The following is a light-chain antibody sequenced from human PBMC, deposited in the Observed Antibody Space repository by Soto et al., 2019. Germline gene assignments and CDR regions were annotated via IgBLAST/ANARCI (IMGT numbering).Light chain of an antibody. Sequence: EIVLTQSPGTLSLYAGGRATLYCMASQTVSSNYLAWCQQRHGQAPRXXXYGASTRAAGIPDRFSGSVSGTDGTLTITRLEPEDSAVYFCQQYTGPPTTFGQGTRLEIK. J-gene: IGKJ5*01. CDR2: GAS. V-gene: IGKV3-20*01. CDR3: QQYTGPPTT. CDR1: QTVSSNY.